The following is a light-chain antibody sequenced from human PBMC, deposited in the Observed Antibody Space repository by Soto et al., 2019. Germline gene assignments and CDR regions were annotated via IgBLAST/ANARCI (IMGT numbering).Light chain of an antibody. V-gene: IGKV1-39*01. CDR1: ETISTF. Sequence: DIQLTQSPSSLSASLGDSITITCRASETISTFLNWYQVQPGKAPRLLVYGASYLQVGVPVRFRASGSWTLFTLSIANLLSDDLASSFCQQFFSAVLSFGGGT. CDR2: GAS. CDR3: QQFFSAVLS. J-gene: IGKJ4*01.